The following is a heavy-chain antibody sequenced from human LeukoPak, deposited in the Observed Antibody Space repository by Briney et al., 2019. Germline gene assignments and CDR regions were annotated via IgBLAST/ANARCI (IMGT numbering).Heavy chain of an antibody. J-gene: IGHJ6*03. CDR1: GFTFSSYA. CDR3: ARDFRYSGSYSSNYYYYYMDV. CDR2: ISSNGGST. Sequence: PGGSLRLSCAASGFTFSSYAMHWVRQAPGKGLEYVSAISSNGGSTYYANSVKGRFTISRDNSKNTLYLQMGSLRAEDVAVYYCARDFRYSGSYSSNYYYYYMDVWGKGTTVTVSS. V-gene: IGHV3-64*01. D-gene: IGHD1-26*01.